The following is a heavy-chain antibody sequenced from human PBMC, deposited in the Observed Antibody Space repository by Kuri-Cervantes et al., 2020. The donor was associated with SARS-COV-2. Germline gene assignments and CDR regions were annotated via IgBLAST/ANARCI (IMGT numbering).Heavy chain of an antibody. Sequence: SETLSLTCTVSGGSISSYYWSWIRQPAGKGLEWIGEINHSGSTNYNPSLKSRVTISVDTSKNQFSLKLSSVTAADTAVYYCARGRIRPFDYWGQGTLVTVSP. CDR2: INHSGST. CDR1: GGSISSYY. V-gene: IGHV4-34*01. J-gene: IGHJ4*02. CDR3: ARGRIRPFDY.